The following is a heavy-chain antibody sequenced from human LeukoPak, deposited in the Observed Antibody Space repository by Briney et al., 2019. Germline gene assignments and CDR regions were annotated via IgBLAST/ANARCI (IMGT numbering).Heavy chain of an antibody. V-gene: IGHV3-48*01. CDR3: ARDGNWNDGYMDV. D-gene: IGHD1-1*01. Sequence: GGSLRLSCAASGFTFSSYSMNWVRQAPGKGLEWVSYISSSSSTIYYADSVKGRFTISRDNAKNSLYLQMNSLRAEDTAVYYCARDGNWNDGYMDVWGKGTTVTVSS. CDR1: GFTFSSYS. CDR2: ISSSSSTI. J-gene: IGHJ6*03.